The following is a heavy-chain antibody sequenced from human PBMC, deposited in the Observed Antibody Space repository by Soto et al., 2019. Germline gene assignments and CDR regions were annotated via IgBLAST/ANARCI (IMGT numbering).Heavy chain of an antibody. Sequence: QVQVAQSGAEVKKPGASVKVSCKTSGVSFSKNSISWVRQAPGQGLEWMGGIIPMFGRPSYAQKFRARVTIHAAVSTGTAYMDLRDLRADEMAMYYCVSGTRDCNPVSCYTPKGSFNYGMDVWCQGTTVTVSS. D-gene: IGHD2-2*02. J-gene: IGHJ6*02. V-gene: IGHV1-69*01. CDR2: IIPMFGRP. CDR1: GVSFSKNS. CDR3: VSGTRDCNPVSCYTPKGSFNYGMDV.